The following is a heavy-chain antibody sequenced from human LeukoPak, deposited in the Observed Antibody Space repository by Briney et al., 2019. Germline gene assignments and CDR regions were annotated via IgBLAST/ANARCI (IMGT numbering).Heavy chain of an antibody. Sequence: PSETLSLTCTVSGGSISSYYWSWIRQPPGKGLEWIGYIYYSGSTNYNPSLKSRVTISVDTSKNQFSLKLSSVTAADTAVYYCAREDSSSSDFDYWGQGTLVTVSS. D-gene: IGHD6-13*01. CDR2: IYYSGST. CDR3: AREDSSSSDFDY. J-gene: IGHJ4*02. V-gene: IGHV4-4*08. CDR1: GGSISSYY.